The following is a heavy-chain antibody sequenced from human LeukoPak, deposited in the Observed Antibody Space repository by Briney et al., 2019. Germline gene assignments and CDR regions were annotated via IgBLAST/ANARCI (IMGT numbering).Heavy chain of an antibody. J-gene: IGHJ3*02. CDR3: AREGSDAFDI. CDR2: IYYSGST. Sequence: SETLSLTCTISGGSISSSSYYWGWIRQPPGKGLEWIGSIYYSGSTYYNPSLKSRVTISVDTSKNQFSLKLSSVTAADTAVYYCAREGSDAFDIWGQGTMVTVSS. CDR1: GGSISSSSYY. V-gene: IGHV4-39*07.